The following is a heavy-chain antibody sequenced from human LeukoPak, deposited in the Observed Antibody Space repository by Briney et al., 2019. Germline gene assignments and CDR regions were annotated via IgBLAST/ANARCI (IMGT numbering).Heavy chain of an antibody. CDR1: GFTVSNNY. CDR2: IYSGGST. Sequence: GGSLRLSCAVSGFTVSNNYMSWVRQAPGKGLEWVSVIYSGGSTDYADSVKGRFTISRDNSKNTLYLQMNSLRAEDTAVYYCARDSGSGWYHEYWGQGTLVTVSS. J-gene: IGHJ4*02. D-gene: IGHD6-19*01. CDR3: ARDSGSGWYHEY. V-gene: IGHV3-53*01.